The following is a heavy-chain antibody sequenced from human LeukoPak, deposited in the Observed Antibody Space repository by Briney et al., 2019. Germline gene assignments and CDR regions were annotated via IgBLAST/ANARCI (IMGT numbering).Heavy chain of an antibody. Sequence: GGSLRLSCAASGFTFSSYAMHWVRQAPGKGLEWVAVISYDGSNKYYADSVKGRFTISRDDSKNTLYLQMSALKTEDTAVYYCARVPTFYDFWSGHDAFDIWGQGTMVTVSS. D-gene: IGHD3-3*01. CDR2: ISYDGSNK. V-gene: IGHV3-30-3*01. CDR3: ARVPTFYDFWSGHDAFDI. CDR1: GFTFSSYA. J-gene: IGHJ3*02.